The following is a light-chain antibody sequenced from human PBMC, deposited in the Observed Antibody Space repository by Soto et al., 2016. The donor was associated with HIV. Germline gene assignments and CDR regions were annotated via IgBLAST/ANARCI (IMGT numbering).Light chain of an antibody. J-gene: IGKJ4*01. Sequence: DIQMTQSPSSLSASVGDRVSITCRASQNINTYLNWYQQKPGKVPKLLISLASSLQTGVPSRFSGSGSGTDFTLTISSLQPEDFASYYCQQSHTVPLTFGGGTDVEIK. CDR2: LAS. CDR1: QNINTY. CDR3: QQSHTVPLT. V-gene: IGKV1-39*01.